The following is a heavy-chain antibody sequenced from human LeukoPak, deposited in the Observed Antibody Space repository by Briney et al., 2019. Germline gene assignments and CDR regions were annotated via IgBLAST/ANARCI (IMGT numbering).Heavy chain of an antibody. CDR1: GFTFSSYS. D-gene: IGHD3-22*01. CDR3: AKRSYYDTSGIYYFDY. J-gene: IGHJ4*02. Sequence: GGSLRLSCAASGFTFSSYSMNWVRQAPGKGLEWVSSISSSSNYIYYVDSVQGRFTISRDNSKNTLYLQMNSLRAEDTAVYYCAKRSYYDTSGIYYFDYWGQGSLVTVSS. V-gene: IGHV3-21*04. CDR2: ISSSSNYI.